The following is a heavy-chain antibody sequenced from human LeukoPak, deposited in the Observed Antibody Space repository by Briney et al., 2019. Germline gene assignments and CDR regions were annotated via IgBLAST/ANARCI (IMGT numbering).Heavy chain of an antibody. CDR1: GFTFSSYS. CDR3: ARDTGVTPRNPVY. V-gene: IGHV3-21*01. J-gene: IGHJ4*02. D-gene: IGHD4-23*01. CDR2: ISSSSSYI. Sequence: GGSLRLSCAASGFTFSSYSMNWVRQAPGKGLEWVSSISSSSSYIYYADSVKGRFTVPRDNAKNSLYLQMNSLRAEDTAVYYCARDTGVTPRNPVYWGQGTLVTVSS.